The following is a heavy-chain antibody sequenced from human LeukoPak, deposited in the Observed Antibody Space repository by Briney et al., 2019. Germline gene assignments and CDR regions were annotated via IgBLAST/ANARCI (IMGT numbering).Heavy chain of an antibody. CDR3: ARGRFGTTRSDP. D-gene: IGHD1-1*01. V-gene: IGHV4-34*01. CDR1: RGSFSGYY. Sequence: SEILSLTCAVYRGSFSGYYWSWLRQPPGKGLEWIGEINHSGSTNYNPSLKSRVTISVDTSKNQFSLKLSSVTAADTAVYYCARGRFGTTRSDPWGQGTLVTVSS. J-gene: IGHJ5*02. CDR2: INHSGST.